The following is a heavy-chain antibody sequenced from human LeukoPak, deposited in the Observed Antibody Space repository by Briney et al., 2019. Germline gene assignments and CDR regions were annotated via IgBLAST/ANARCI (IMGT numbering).Heavy chain of an antibody. Sequence: SVPVSCKASGYTFTSYYMHWVRQAPGQGLEWMGVINPSGGNASYAQKFQGRVTMTRDTSTTTVYMELSSLRSEDTAVYYCAREGDTVMARRYFDYWGQGTRVTVSS. CDR2: INPSGGNA. D-gene: IGHD5-18*01. J-gene: IGHJ4*02. CDR1: GYTFTSYY. CDR3: AREGDTVMARRYFDY. V-gene: IGHV1-46*01.